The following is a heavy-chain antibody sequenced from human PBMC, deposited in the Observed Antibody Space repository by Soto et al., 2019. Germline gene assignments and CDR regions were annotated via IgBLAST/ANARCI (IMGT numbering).Heavy chain of an antibody. CDR1: GPTFSSYA. V-gene: IGHV1-69*13. J-gene: IGHJ5*02. CDR3: SRVSSLYNWFGR. CDR2: TIPIFGTA. Sequence: APVKASCKAPGPTFSSYAISWLRQAPGQGLEWMGGTIPIFGTANYAQKFQGRVTITADESRSTAYKELSSLRSEDTAVYYGSRVSSLYNWFGRWGRGTRVTVCS.